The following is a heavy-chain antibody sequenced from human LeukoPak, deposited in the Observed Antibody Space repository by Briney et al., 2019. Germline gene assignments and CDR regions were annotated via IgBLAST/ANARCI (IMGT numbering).Heavy chain of an antibody. CDR3: ARRAYGHAWFDP. D-gene: IGHD2-21*01. CDR2: IYPGDSDT. V-gene: IGHV5-51*01. CDR1: GYTFTNYW. J-gene: IGHJ5*02. Sequence: GESLKISCKASGYTFTNYWIGWVRQMPGKGLELMGTIYPGDSDTRYSPSFQGQVTISADKSFSTAYLQWSSLRASDTAAYYCARRAYGHAWFDPWGQGTLVTVSS.